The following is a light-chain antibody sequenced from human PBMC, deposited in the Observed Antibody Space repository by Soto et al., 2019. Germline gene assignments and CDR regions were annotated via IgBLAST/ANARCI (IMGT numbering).Light chain of an antibody. CDR2: WAS. CDR3: QQFFTTPLT. V-gene: IGKV4-1*01. Sequence: DIVMTQSPDSLSVSLGERATINCKPSQSILYRYNGKGYLAWYQQKPGHPPKLLIYWASTRESGVPDRFSGSGSGTDFTLTISSLQAEDVAVYYCQQFFTTPLTFGGGTRVEI. CDR1: QSILYRYNGKGY. J-gene: IGKJ4*01.